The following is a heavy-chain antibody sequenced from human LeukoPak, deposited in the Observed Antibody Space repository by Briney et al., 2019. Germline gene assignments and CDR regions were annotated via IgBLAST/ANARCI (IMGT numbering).Heavy chain of an antibody. Sequence: PGGSLRLSCAASGFTFSSYAMSWVRQAPGRGLEWVADIKQDGSEKFYVDSVRGRFTISRDNARTSVDLQMKSLRVEDTAVYYCARPRGYAIFDYWGRGTLVTVSS. CDR1: GFTFSSYA. J-gene: IGHJ4*02. V-gene: IGHV3-7*01. CDR2: IKQDGSEK. CDR3: ARPRGYAIFDY. D-gene: IGHD5-12*01.